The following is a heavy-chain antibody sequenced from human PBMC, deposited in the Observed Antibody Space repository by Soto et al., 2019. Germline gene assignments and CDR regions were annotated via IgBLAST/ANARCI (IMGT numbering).Heavy chain of an antibody. V-gene: IGHV3-74*01. Sequence: GGSLRLSCAASGFTFSSYWMHWVRQAPGKGLVWVSRINSDGSSTSYADSVKGRFTISRDNAKNTLYLQMNSLRAEDTAVYYCARGGDSSSWYYFDYWGQGTLVTVSS. CDR2: INSDGSST. CDR3: ARGGDSSSWYYFDY. CDR1: GFTFSSYW. J-gene: IGHJ4*02. D-gene: IGHD6-13*01.